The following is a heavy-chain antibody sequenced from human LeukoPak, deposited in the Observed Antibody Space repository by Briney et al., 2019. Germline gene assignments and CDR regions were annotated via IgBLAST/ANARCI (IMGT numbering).Heavy chain of an antibody. CDR3: ARETQWRLDV. V-gene: IGHV3-7*01. D-gene: IGHD6-19*01. Sequence: SGGSLRLSCAASGLTFSAYWMNWVRQGPGKGLEWVAHIKTDGSQTDYVDSVKGRLTISRDNAKNSLYLQMNSLRPEDTAVYYCARETQWRLDVWGQGTTVTVSS. CDR2: IKTDGSQT. J-gene: IGHJ6*02. CDR1: GLTFSAYW.